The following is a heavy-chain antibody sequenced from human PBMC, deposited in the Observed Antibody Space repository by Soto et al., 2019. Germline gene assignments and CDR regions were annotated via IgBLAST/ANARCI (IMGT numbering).Heavy chain of an antibody. CDR2: IRSKANSYAT. V-gene: IGHV3-73*01. CDR3: TTRGDGYNADFDY. J-gene: IGHJ4*02. Sequence: EVQVVMSGGGLVQPGGSLKLSCSASGITFSGSAIHWVRQASGKGLEWVGRIRSKANSYATAYGASVKGRFTMSRDDSKNTAYLQMNSLKTEDTAVYYCTTRGDGYNADFDYWGQGTLVTVSS. CDR1: GITFSGSA. D-gene: IGHD5-18*01.